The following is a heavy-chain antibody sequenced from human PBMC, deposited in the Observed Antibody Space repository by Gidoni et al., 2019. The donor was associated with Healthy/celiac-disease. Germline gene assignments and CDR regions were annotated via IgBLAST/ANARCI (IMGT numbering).Heavy chain of an antibody. D-gene: IGHD5-18*01. Sequence: QITLKESGPTLVKPTQTLTLTCTFSGFSLSTSGVGVGWIRQPPGKALEWLALIYWDDDKRDSPSLKSRLTITKDTSKNQVVLTMTNMDPVDTATYYCAHRLTSGYSYGNYFDYWGQGTLVTVSS. CDR2: IYWDDDK. V-gene: IGHV2-5*02. CDR1: GFSLSTSGVG. CDR3: AHRLTSGYSYGNYFDY. J-gene: IGHJ4*02.